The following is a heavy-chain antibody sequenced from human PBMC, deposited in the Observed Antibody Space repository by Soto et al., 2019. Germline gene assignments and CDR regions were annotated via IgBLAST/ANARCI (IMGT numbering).Heavy chain of an antibody. V-gene: IGHV4-34*01. J-gene: IGHJ6*03. CDR3: AQLTRGDYYYYYYMDV. Sequence: QVQLQQWGAGLLKPSETLSLTCAVYGGSFSGYYWSWIRQPPGKGLEWIGEINHSGSTNYNPSLKRRVTISVNKSKNQFSLKLSSVTAADTAVYYCAQLTRGDYYYYYYMDVWGKGTTVTVSS. CDR1: GGSFSGYY. D-gene: IGHD1-1*01. CDR2: INHSGST.